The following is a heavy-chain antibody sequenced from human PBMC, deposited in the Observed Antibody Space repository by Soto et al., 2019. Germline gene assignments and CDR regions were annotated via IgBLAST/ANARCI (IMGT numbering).Heavy chain of an antibody. CDR3: ASGGRRLLFAS. V-gene: IGHV3-74*01. J-gene: IGHJ4*02. CDR1: GFTFRSYW. CDR2: INSDGSST. D-gene: IGHD5-12*01. Sequence: GGSLRISCAASGFTFRSYWMQWVRQAPGKGLVWVSWINSDGSSTSYADSVKGRFTISRDNAKNTLYLQMNSLRAEDTAVYYCASGGRRLLFASWGQGSSVTVSS.